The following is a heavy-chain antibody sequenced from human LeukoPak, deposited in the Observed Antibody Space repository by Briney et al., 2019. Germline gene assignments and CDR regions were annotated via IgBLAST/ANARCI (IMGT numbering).Heavy chain of an antibody. D-gene: IGHD6-13*01. J-gene: IGHJ4*02. V-gene: IGHV3-30-3*02. CDR2: ISYDGSNK. CDR3: AKIPSSWYYFDQ. CDR1: GFTFSTHA. Sequence: GGSLRLSCAASGFTFSTHAMHWVRQAPGKGLEWVTIISYDGSNKDYTDSVKGRFTISRDKSKNTLYLQMNSLRAEDTAVYYCAKIPSSWYYFDQWGQGTLVTVSS.